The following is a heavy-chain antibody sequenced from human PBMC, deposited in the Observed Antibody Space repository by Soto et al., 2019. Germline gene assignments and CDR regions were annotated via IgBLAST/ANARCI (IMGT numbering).Heavy chain of an antibody. CDR3: ARAPRNWGFDF. CDR2: MNPISGDT. D-gene: IGHD7-27*01. V-gene: IGHV1-8*01. Sequence: QVQLVQSGAEVKKPGASVKVSCKASGYTFTNYDINWVRQTTGQGLEWMGWMNPISGDTGYAQKFQGRVTMTTNTPISTAYMELSSLTFEDTAIYSCARAPRNWGFDFWGQGTLVTVSS. J-gene: IGHJ4*02. CDR1: GYTFTNYD.